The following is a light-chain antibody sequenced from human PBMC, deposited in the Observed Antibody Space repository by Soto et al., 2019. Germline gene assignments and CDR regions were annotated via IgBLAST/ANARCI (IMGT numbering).Light chain of an antibody. V-gene: IGLV1-47*01. CDR1: SSDIGSSY. J-gene: IGLJ3*02. CDR3: AAWHGSLSGWV. CDR2: RND. Sequence: QSVLTQPPSESGTPGQRVTISCSGSSSDIGSSYVYWYHQFPGTAPKLLIYRNDQRPSGVPDRFSASKSGTSASLAINGLRSEDEADYYCAAWHGSLSGWVFGGGTKLTVL.